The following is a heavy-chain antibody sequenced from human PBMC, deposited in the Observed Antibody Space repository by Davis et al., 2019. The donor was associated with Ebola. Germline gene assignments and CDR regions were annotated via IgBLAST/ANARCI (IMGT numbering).Heavy chain of an antibody. CDR1: GLTFSAYY. D-gene: IGHD3-10*01. CDR3: ARRVWYYGMDV. CDR2: ISSGSSNI. V-gene: IGHV3-11*01. J-gene: IGHJ6*04. Sequence: PGGSLRLSCAASGLTFSAYYMSWIRPAPGKGLEWVSYISSGSSNIYYADSVKGRFTISRDNAKNSLYLQMNSLRAEETAVYYCARRVWYYGMDVWGKGTTVTVSS.